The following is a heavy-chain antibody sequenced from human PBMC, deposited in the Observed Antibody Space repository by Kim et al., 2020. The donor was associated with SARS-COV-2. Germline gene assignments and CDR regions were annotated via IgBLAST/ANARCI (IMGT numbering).Heavy chain of an antibody. V-gene: IGHV3-11*03. CDR2: ISSSSSYT. CDR3: ASFSGRGYSYYFDY. Sequence: GGSLRLSFAASGFTFSDYYMSWIRQAPGKGLEWVSYISSSSSYTNYADSVKGRFTISRDNAKNSLYLQMNSLRAEDTAVYYCASFSGRGYSYYFDYWGQGTLVTVSS. CDR1: GFTFSDYY. D-gene: IGHD2-21*01. J-gene: IGHJ4*02.